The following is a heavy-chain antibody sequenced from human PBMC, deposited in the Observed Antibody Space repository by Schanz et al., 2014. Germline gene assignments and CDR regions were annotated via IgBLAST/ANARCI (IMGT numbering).Heavy chain of an antibody. D-gene: IGHD1-26*01. V-gene: IGHV3-23*04. Sequence: VQLVESGGGVVQPGRSLRLSCAASGFTFSNYAMSWVRQAPGKGLEWVSAISGSSGSTYYADSVEGRFTISRNNSKNALYLQMNSLRGEDTAVYYCAKDLLYSAPMTLNHRDYWGQGTLVTVSS. CDR3: AKDLLYSAPMTLNHRDY. CDR1: GFTFSNYA. CDR2: ISGSSGST. J-gene: IGHJ4*02.